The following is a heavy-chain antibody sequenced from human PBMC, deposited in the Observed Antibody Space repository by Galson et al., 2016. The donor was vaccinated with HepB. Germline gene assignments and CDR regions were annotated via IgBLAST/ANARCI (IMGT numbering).Heavy chain of an antibody. CDR2: ISGNGIGT. J-gene: IGHJ4*02. V-gene: IGHV3-23*01. CDR1: GFAFNSYA. Sequence: SLRLPCAASGFAFNSYAMTGVRQAPGKGLECVAPISGNGIGTAYAGPVKGRVTISRDNSQNPEYLQMNSLRAEATAVYYCSKGTLGQCSGSICYPFDCWGQGTLVTVSS. D-gene: IGHD2-15*01. CDR3: SKGTLGQCSGSICYPFDC.